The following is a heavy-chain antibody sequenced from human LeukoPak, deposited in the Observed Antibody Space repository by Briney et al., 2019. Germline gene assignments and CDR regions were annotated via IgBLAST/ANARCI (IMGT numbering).Heavy chain of an antibody. CDR3: TKYYYDSSDYTYFFDH. CDR2: IRSKANNYAT. D-gene: IGHD3-22*01. J-gene: IGHJ4*02. V-gene: IGHV3-73*01. Sequence: GGSLTLSCAASGFTFSGSPMHWLRQASGKGLEWVGRIRSKANNYATAYAASVKGRFTISRDDSSNTAYLQMNSLETEDTAVYYCTKYYYDSSDYTYFFDHWGQGTLVTVSS. CDR1: GFTFSGSP.